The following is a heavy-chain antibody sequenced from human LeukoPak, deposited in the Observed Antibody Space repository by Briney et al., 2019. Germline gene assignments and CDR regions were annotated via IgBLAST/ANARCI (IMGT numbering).Heavy chain of an antibody. CDR3: ARRLRLKNPGGDAFDI. J-gene: IGHJ3*02. V-gene: IGHV4-59*08. CDR2: ICYSGST. Sequence: SETLSLTCSVSGDSINNYYWNWIRQPSGKGLEWIGYICYSGSTRYNPSLQSRVTMSIGTSKTQFSLKLDSVTAADTAVYYCARRLRLKNPGGDAFDIWGQGTVVTVSS. CDR1: GDSINNYY. D-gene: IGHD5/OR15-5a*01.